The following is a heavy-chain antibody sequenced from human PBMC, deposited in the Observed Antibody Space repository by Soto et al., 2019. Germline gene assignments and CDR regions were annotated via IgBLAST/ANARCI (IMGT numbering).Heavy chain of an antibody. J-gene: IGHJ4*02. CDR1: GFTFSTYG. CDR3: ANRASGSPTRPFDY. D-gene: IGHD1-26*01. Sequence: GGSLRLSCAASGFTFSTYGMNWVRQAPGKGLEWVSVISVSGGITYYADSVKGRFTISRDNSKNTLYLHMNSLRAEDTAIYYCANRASGSPTRPFDYRGQGTLVTVSS. CDR2: ISVSGGIT. V-gene: IGHV3-23*01.